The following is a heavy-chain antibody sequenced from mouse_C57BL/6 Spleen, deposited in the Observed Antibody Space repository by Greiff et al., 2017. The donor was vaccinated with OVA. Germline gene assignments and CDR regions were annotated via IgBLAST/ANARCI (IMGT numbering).Heavy chain of an antibody. CDR2: IYPGDGDT. CDR1: GYAFSSYW. J-gene: IGHJ3*01. CDR3: ARREVTTTGAWFAY. D-gene: IGHD2-2*01. Sequence: QVQLQQSGAELVKPGASVKISCKASGYAFSSYWMNWVKQRPGKGLEWLGQIYPGDGDTNYNGKFKGKATLTADKSSSTAYMQLSSLTSEDSAVYFCARREVTTTGAWFAYWGQGTLVTVSA. V-gene: IGHV1-80*01.